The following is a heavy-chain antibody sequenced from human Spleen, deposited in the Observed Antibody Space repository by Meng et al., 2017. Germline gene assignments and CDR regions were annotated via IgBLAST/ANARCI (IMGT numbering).Heavy chain of an antibody. D-gene: IGHD3-9*01. Sequence: SETLSLTCAVYGGSFSGYYWSWIRQPPGKGLEWIGEINHSGSTNYNPSLKSRVTISVDTSKNQFSLKLRSVTAADTAIYYCARSLLTGAYWGQGTLVTVSS. CDR1: GGSFSGYY. V-gene: IGHV4-34*01. CDR2: INHSGST. CDR3: ARSLLTGAY. J-gene: IGHJ4*02.